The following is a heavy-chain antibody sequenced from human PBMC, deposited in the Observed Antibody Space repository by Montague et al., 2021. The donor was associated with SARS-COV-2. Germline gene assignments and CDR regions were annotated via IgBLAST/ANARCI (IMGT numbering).Heavy chain of an antibody. V-gene: IGHV2-70*04. CDR1: GFSLSTSGMR. Sequence: PALVKPTQTLTLPCTFSGFSLSTSGMRASWIRQPPGKALEWLTRIDWDXDKFYSTSLKTRLTISKDTSKNQVVLTMTNMDPVDTATYYCARSYYDILTAYYTPFDGWGQGTLVTVSS. CDR2: IDWDXDK. J-gene: IGHJ4*02. CDR3: ARSYYDILTAYYTPFDG. D-gene: IGHD3-9*01.